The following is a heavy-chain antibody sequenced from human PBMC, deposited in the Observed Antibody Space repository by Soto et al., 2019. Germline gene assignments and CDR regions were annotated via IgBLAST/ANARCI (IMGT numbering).Heavy chain of an antibody. CDR2: IYYTVST. CDR3: ARPGYCSGGSCYFVNFDY. Sequence: SETLSLTCTVSGGSVSSGSYYWSWIRLPQGKGLEWIGYIYYTVSTNYNVSLKSRVTISLDTSKNQFSLKLSSVTAADTAVYYCARPGYCSGGSCYFVNFDYWAQGTLVTVSS. J-gene: IGHJ4*02. D-gene: IGHD2-15*01. V-gene: IGHV4-61*01. CDR1: GGSVSSGSYY.